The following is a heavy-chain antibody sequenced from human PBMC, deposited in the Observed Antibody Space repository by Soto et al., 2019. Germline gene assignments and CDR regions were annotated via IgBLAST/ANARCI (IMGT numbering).Heavy chain of an antibody. Sequence: SVKVSCKASGGTFSIYAISWVRQAPGQGLEWMGGIIPIFGTANYAQKFQGRVTITADESTSTAYMELSSLRSEDTAVYYCARGPFLAPSFDDWGQGTLVTVSS. J-gene: IGHJ4*02. CDR1: GGTFSIYA. V-gene: IGHV1-69*13. CDR2: IIPIFGTA. CDR3: ARGPFLAPSFDD.